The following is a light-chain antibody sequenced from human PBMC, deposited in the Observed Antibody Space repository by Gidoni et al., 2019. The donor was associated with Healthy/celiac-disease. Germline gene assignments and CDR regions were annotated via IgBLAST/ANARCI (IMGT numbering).Light chain of an antibody. V-gene: IGKV1-39*01. J-gene: IGKJ1*01. CDR2: AAS. CDR3: QRSYSTPPT. CDR1: QSISSY. Sequence: DIQMTQSPSSLSASVGDRVTITCRASQSISSYLNWYQQKPGKAPKLLIYAASSLQSGVPSRFSGSGSGTDFTLTISILQPEDSATYYCQRSYSTPPTFGQGTKVEIK.